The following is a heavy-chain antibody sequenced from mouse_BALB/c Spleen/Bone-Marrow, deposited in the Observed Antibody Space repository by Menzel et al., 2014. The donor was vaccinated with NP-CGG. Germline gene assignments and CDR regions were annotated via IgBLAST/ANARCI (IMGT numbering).Heavy chain of an antibody. J-gene: IGHJ3*01. CDR3: TIVLFAY. V-gene: IGHV1-15*01. CDR2: IDPETGGT. CDR1: GYTFTDYE. Sequence: QVQLQQPGAELVRPGASVTLSCKASGYTFTDYEMHWVKQTPVHGLEWIGAIDPETGGTAYNQKFKGKATLTADKSSSTAYMELRSLTSEDSAVYYCTIVLFAYWGQGTLVTVSA.